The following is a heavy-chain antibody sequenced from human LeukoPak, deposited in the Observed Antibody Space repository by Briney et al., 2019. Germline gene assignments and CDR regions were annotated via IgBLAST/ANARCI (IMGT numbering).Heavy chain of an antibody. J-gene: IGHJ4*02. V-gene: IGHV4-34*01. CDR2: INHSGST. CDR3: VVRVY. CDR1: GGSFSGYY. Sequence: SETLSLTCAVYGGSFSGYYWSWIRQPPGKGLEWIGEINHSGSTNYNPSLESRVTISVDTSKNQFSLKLSSVTAADTAVYYCVVRVYWGQGTLVTVSS.